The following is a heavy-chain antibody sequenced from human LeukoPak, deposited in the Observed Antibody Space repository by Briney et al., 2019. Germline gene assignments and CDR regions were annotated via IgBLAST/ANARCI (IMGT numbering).Heavy chain of an antibody. J-gene: IGHJ4*02. CDR1: GFTFSDYY. V-gene: IGHV3-11*04. CDR3: ARVILRAAATFDY. D-gene: IGHD6-13*01. Sequence: PGGSLRLSCAASGFTFSDYYMSWIRQAPGKGLEWVSYISSSSSTIYYADSVKGRFTISRDNAKNSLYLQMNSLRAEDTAVYYCARVILRAAATFDYWGQGTLVTVSS. CDR2: ISSSSSTI.